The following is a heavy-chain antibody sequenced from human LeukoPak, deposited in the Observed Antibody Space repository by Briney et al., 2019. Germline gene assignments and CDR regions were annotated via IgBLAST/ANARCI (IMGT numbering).Heavy chain of an antibody. CDR1: GGSFSGYY. D-gene: IGHD3-16*02. J-gene: IGHJ3*02. Sequence: SETLSLTCAVYGGSFSGYYWSWIRQPPGKGLEWIGEINHSGSTNYNPSLKNRVTISVDTSKNQFSLKLSSVTAAETAVYYCARGCYDYVWGSYRTMNAFDIWGQGTMVTVSS. CDR2: INHSGST. CDR3: ARGCYDYVWGSYRTMNAFDI. V-gene: IGHV4-34*01.